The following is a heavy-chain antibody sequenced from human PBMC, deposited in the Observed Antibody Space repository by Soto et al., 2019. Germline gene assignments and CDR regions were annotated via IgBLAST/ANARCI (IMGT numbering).Heavy chain of an antibody. V-gene: IGHV1-3*01. CDR2: INPDNGNT. Sequence: QGRLVQSGAEVRKPGASVNISCWASGFTFGDNLINWVRQVPGQSLAWMGWINPDNGNTKYSQTFPCRVTISRHSSSSIAYVEVTDLTSDDTAAYYCSSAILSDSSRANDAIDVWGQGTMVTVSS. J-gene: IGHJ3*01. D-gene: IGHD6-6*01. CDR3: SSAILSDSSRANDAIDV. CDR1: GFTFGDNL.